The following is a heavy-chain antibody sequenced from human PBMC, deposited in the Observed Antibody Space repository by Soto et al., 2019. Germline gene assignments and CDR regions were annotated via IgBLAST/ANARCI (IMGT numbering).Heavy chain of an antibody. CDR3: ARLYGLDAFDI. J-gene: IGHJ3*02. CDR1: GYTFTNYG. CDR2: INVYNGNT. V-gene: IGHV1-18*01. D-gene: IGHD4-17*01. Sequence: ASVKVSCKASGYTFTNYGISWVRQAPGQGLEWMGWINVYNGNTKYAQKVQGRVTMTTDTSTSTAYMELRSLRSDDTAVYYCARLYGLDAFDIWGQGTMVTVSS.